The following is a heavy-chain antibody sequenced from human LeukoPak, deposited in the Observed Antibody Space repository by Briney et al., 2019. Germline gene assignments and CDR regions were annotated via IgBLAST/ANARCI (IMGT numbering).Heavy chain of an antibody. CDR3: ARGGKGNYYYYFGMDV. J-gene: IGHJ6*02. CDR1: GFTFSDYILYS. D-gene: IGHD1-1*01. V-gene: IGHV3-48*04. Sequence: GGSLRLSCAASGFTFSDYILYSMNWVRQAPGKGLEWLSYISSRSTTTYYADSVKGRFTISRDNAKNLLYLQMNNLSLEDTAVYYCARGGKGNYYYYFGMDVWGQGTTVTVSS. CDR2: ISSRSTTT.